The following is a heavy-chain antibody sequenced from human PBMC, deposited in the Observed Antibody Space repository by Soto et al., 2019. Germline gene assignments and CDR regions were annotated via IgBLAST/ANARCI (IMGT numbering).Heavy chain of an antibody. CDR3: ARVKVRYSGSYSWYYYYYGMDV. J-gene: IGHJ6*02. D-gene: IGHD1-26*01. V-gene: IGHV4-59*01. CDR2: GST. Sequence: GSTNYNPSLKSRVTISVDTSKNQFSLKLSSVTAADTAVYYCARVKVRYSGSYSWYYYYYGMDVWGQGTTVTVSS.